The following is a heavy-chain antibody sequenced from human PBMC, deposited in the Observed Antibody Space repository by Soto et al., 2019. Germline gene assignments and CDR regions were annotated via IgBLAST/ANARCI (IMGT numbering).Heavy chain of an antibody. CDR2: IYDSGTT. CDR1: GSSFSNYY. Sequence: SETLSLTCTVSGSSFSNYYWSWIRQSPGKGLEWIGYIYDSGTTSYDPSLKSRVTISLDTSKSQFSLRLSSVTAADTAVYYCARGRGQALDGLSHYYGMDVWGQGTTVTVSS. V-gene: IGHV4-59*01. J-gene: IGHJ6*02. D-gene: IGHD1-1*01. CDR3: ARGRGQALDGLSHYYGMDV.